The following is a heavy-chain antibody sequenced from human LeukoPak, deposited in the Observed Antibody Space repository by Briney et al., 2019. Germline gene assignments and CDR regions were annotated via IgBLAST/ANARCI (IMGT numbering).Heavy chain of an antibody. CDR1: GGSINGHY. V-gene: IGHV4-59*11. CDR3: ARFGVDYDMDV. J-gene: IGHJ6*02. Sequence: SETLSLTCTVSGGSINGHYWTWIRQPPGKGLEWIGQIHYSGRADYNPSLKRRVTISVDTSKNQISLNLNSVTAADTAVYYCARFGVDYDMDVWGQGTTVAVSS. CDR2: IHYSGRA. D-gene: IGHD3-16*01.